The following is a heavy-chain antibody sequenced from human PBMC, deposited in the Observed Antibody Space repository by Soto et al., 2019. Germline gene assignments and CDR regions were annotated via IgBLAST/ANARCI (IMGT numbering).Heavy chain of an antibody. CDR2: MFYGANT. V-gene: IGHV4-39*01. D-gene: IGHD2-21*01. J-gene: IGHJ4*02. CDR3: ARHVAWAPLDD. Sequence: QLQLQGSGPGLVKPSETLSLTCTVSGGSIASSNYYWGWTRRPPGEGLEWIGSMFYGANTSYNPSLTNRVTISVDTSKNQFSLRLTSVTAADTAVYYCARHVAWAPLDDWGQGTLVTVSS. CDR1: GGSIASSNYY.